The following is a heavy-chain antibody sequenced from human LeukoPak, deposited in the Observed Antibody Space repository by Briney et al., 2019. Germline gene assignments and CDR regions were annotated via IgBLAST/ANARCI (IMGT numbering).Heavy chain of an antibody. Sequence: SETLSLTCAVYGGSFSGYYWSWIRQPPGKGLEWMGFIYYSGSTNYNPPLKSRVTISVDTSKNQFSLKLSPVTAADTAVYYCASVVVPAAIPGGHYYYYGMDVWGQGTTVTVSS. D-gene: IGHD2-2*02. CDR3: ASVVVPAAIPGGHYYYYGMDV. V-gene: IGHV4-59*08. J-gene: IGHJ6*02. CDR1: GGSFSGYY. CDR2: IYYSGST.